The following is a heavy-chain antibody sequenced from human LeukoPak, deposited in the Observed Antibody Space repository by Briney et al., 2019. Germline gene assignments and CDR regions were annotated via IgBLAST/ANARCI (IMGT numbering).Heavy chain of an antibody. CDR1: GGSISSGGYY. V-gene: IGHV4-61*02. J-gene: IGHJ5*02. CDR3: ARDGGYGDYLYNWFDP. CDR2: IYTSGST. D-gene: IGHD4-17*01. Sequence: PSETLSLTCTVSGGSISSGGYYCSWIRQPAGKGLEWIGRIYTSGSTNYNPSLKSRVTISVDTSKNQFSLKLSSVTAADTAVYYCARDGGYGDYLYNWFDPWGQGTLVTVSS.